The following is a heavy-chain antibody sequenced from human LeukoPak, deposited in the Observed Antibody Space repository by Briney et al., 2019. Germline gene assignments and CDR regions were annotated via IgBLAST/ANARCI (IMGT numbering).Heavy chain of an antibody. CDR2: ISGSGGST. D-gene: IGHD3-10*01. J-gene: IGHJ4*02. Sequence: GGSLRLSCAASGFTFSSYAMSWVRQAPGKGLEWVSAISGSGGSTYYADSVKGRFTISRDNSKNTLYLQMNSLRAKDTAVYYCAKDQMVRGVTHFDYWGQGTLVTVSS. V-gene: IGHV3-23*01. CDR1: GFTFSSYA. CDR3: AKDQMVRGVTHFDY.